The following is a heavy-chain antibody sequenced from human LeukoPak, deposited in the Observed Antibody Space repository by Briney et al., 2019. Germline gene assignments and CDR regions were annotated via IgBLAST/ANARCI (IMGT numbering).Heavy chain of an antibody. J-gene: IGHJ6*03. V-gene: IGHV1-8*03. D-gene: IGHD3-10*01. CDR3: ARGIASGYYYYYYMDV. CDR1: GYTFTGYY. CDR2: MNPNRGNT. Sequence: ASVNVSCKASGYTFTGYYMHWVRQAPGQGLEWMGWMNPNRGNTGYAQKFQGRVTITRNTSISTAYMELSSLRSEDTAVYYCARGIASGYYYYYYMDVWGKGTTVTISS.